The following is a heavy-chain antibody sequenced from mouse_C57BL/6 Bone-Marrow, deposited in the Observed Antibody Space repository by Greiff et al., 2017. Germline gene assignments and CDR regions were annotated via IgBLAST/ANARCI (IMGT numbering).Heavy chain of an antibody. CDR2: IYPGNSDT. CDR3: TRSADYYGSSYPDY. Sequence: VQLQQSGTVLARPGASVKMSCKTSGYTFTSYWMHWVKQKPGQGLEWIGAIYPGNSDTSYNQKFKGKAKLTAVTSASTAYMELSSLTNEDSAVYYCTRSADYYGSSYPDYWGQGTTLTVSS. D-gene: IGHD1-1*01. CDR1: GYTFTSYW. J-gene: IGHJ2*01. V-gene: IGHV1-5*01.